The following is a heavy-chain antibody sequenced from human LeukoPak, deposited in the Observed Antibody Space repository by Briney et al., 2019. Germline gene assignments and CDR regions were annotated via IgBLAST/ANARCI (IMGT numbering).Heavy chain of an antibody. CDR2: FDPEDGET. CDR1: GYTLTELS. CDR3: ATYYYDSSGYGFY. J-gene: IGHJ4*02. D-gene: IGHD3-22*01. V-gene: IGHV1-24*01. Sequence: ASVKVSCKVSGYTLTELSMHWVRQAPGKGLEWMGGFDPEDGETIYAQKFQGRVAMTEDTSTDTAYMELSSLRSEDTAVYYCATYYYDSSGYGFYWGQGTLVTVSS.